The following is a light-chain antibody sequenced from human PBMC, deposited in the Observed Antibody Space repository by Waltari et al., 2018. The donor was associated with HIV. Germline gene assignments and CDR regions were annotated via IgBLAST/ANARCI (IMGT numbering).Light chain of an antibody. CDR1: SSNIGSTA. J-gene: IGLJ3*02. CDR3: AAWDDSLNGPL. V-gene: IGLV1-44*01. Sequence: QSVLTQPPSASGTPGQRVTISCSGSSSNIGSTAVHWYQQVPGTAPKLLIYSDNQRPSGVPDRFSGSKSGTSASLAISGLQSEDEANYYCAAWDDSLNGPLFGGGTKLTVL. CDR2: SDN.